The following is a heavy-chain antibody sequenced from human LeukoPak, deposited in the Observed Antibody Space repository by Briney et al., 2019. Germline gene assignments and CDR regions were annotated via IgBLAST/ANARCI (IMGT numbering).Heavy chain of an antibody. J-gene: IGHJ4*02. CDR3: ARVTGYRIEDYFDY. Sequence: SETLSLTCSVSAGSISTYYWSWIRQPPGKGLEWIGYIYYSGSTNYNPSLKSRVTISVETSKNEFSLKLRSVTAADTAVYYCARVTGYRIEDYFDYWGQGTLVTVSS. CDR2: IYYSGST. V-gene: IGHV4-59*01. CDR1: AGSISTYY. D-gene: IGHD6-13*01.